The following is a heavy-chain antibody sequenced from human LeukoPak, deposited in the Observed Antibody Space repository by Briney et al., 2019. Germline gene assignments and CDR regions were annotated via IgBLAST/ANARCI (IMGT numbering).Heavy chain of an antibody. Sequence: SETLSLTCTVSGGSISSYYWSWIRQPPGRGLEWIGYINYSGSTNYNPSLKSRVTISVDTSKNQFSLKLSFVTAADTAVYYCARVGYYDSSGYYYRFLDPWGQGTLVTVSS. CDR1: GGSISSYY. J-gene: IGHJ5*02. D-gene: IGHD3-22*01. CDR2: INYSGST. CDR3: ARVGYYDSSGYYYRFLDP. V-gene: IGHV4-59*01.